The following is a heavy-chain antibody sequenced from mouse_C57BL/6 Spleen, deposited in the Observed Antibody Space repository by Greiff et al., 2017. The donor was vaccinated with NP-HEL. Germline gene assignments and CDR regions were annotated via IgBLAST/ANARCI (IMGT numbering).Heavy chain of an antibody. J-gene: IGHJ4*01. CDR1: GYTFTGYW. D-gene: IGHD1-1*01. Sequence: VKLQQSGAELMKPGASVKLSCKATGYTFTGYWIEWVKQRPGHGLEWIGEILPGSGSTNYNEKFKGKATFTADTSSNTAYMQLSSLTTEDSAIYYCARGIYYYGSSDYYAMDYWGQGTSVTVSS. CDR2: ILPGSGST. V-gene: IGHV1-9*01. CDR3: ARGIYYYGSSDYYAMDY.